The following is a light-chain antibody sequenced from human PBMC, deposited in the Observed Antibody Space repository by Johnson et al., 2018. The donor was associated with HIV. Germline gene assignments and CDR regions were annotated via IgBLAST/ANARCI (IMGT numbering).Light chain of an antibody. CDR1: SSDIGKNY. Sequence: QSVLTQPPSVSAAPGQKVTISCSGSSSDIGKNYVSWYQQLPGTAPKLLVYENNKRPSGIPDRFSGSKSGTSATLDITGLQTGDEADYYCGTWESSLSAGGANYVFGTGTKVTVL. CDR2: ENN. V-gene: IGLV1-51*02. J-gene: IGLJ1*01. CDR3: GTWESSLSAGGANYV.